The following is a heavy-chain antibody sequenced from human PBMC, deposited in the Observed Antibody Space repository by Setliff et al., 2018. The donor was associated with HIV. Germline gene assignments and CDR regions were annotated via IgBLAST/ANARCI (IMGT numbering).Heavy chain of an antibody. J-gene: IGHJ3*02. Sequence: ASVKVSCKASGRTFTNVDIHWLRRATGQGLEWMGWMNPNTGVSGYALKFQGRVTMTTDTSTSTAYMELSSLRSEDTAVYYCAMSMTTYPVSRAFDIWGQGTMVTVSS. CDR1: GRTFTNVD. CDR3: AMSMTTYPVSRAFDI. D-gene: IGHD4-4*01. CDR2: MNPNTGVS. V-gene: IGHV1-8*01.